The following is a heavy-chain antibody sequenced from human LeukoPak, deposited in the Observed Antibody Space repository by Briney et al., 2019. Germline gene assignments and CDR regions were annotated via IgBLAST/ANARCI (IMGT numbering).Heavy chain of an antibody. Sequence: NPSETLSLTCSVSGGSISSDYWTWVRQPPGKGLEWIGYIYYSGSTNYNPSLKSRVTISLDTSKNQFSLKLSSVTAADTAVYYCARESPYDGAFDIWGQGTVATVSS. CDR3: ARESPYDGAFDI. J-gene: IGHJ3*02. CDR2: IYYSGST. CDR1: GGSISSDY. V-gene: IGHV4-59*01. D-gene: IGHD5-12*01.